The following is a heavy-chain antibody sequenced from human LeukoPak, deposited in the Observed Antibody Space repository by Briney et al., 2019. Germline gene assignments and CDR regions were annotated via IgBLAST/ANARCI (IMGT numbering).Heavy chain of an antibody. V-gene: IGHV3-30*03. CDR2: ISYDESIK. CDR1: GFTFSSYG. D-gene: IGHD3-10*01. CDR3: ATDRYVSGNYWTTIYH. J-gene: IGHJ4*02. Sequence: RPGGSLRLSCAASGFTFSSYGMHWVRQAPDKGLEWVAFISYDESIKYYADSVKGRFTISRDNPRNTLYLQMNSLRAEDTAVYYCATDRYVSGNYWTTIYHWGQGTLVTVSS.